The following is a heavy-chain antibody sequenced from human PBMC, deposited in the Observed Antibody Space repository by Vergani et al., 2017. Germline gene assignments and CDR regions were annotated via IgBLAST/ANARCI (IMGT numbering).Heavy chain of an antibody. CDR2: IYDNGNT. D-gene: IGHD5-24*01. Sequence: QLQLQESGPGLVKPSETLSLTCAVSGVSIKSRSYYWGWIRQSPGKVLEWIGSIYDNGNTYYNPSLKSRVAISVDTSKNQVSLNLGSVTAADTAVYYCARNKAIELAGRMHYYYAIDVWGQGTTVTVSS. J-gene: IGHJ6*02. V-gene: IGHV4-39*01. CDR3: ARNKAIELAGRMHYYYAIDV. CDR1: GVSIKSRSYY.